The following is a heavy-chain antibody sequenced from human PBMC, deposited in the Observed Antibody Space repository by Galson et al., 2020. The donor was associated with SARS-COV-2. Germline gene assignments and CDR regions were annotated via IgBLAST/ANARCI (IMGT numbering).Heavy chain of an antibody. CDR2: ISYDGSNK. V-gene: IGHV3-30*18. J-gene: IGHJ6*02. CDR1: GFTFSSYG. D-gene: IGHD5-18*01. CDR3: AKDLNSYGSYYYYGMDV. Sequence: GGSLRLSCAAFGFTFSSYGMHWVRQAPGKGLEWVAVISYDGSNKYYADSVKGRFTISRDNSKNTLYLQINSLRAEDTAVYYCAKDLNSYGSYYYYGMDVWGQGTTVTVSS.